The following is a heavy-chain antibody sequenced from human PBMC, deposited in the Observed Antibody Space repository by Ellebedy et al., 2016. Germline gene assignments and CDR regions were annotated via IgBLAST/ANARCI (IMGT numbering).Heavy chain of an antibody. CDR1: GFTFSDYY. CDR2: ISSSSSYT. J-gene: IGHJ6*02. V-gene: IGHV3-11*06. CDR3: ARDGIYGLSNYGMDV. D-gene: IGHD1-26*01. Sequence: GESLKISXAASGFTFSDYYMSWIRQAPGKGLEWVSYISSSSSYTNYADSVKGRFTISRDNAKNSLYLQMNSLRAEDTAVYYCARDGIYGLSNYGMDVWGQGTTVTVSS.